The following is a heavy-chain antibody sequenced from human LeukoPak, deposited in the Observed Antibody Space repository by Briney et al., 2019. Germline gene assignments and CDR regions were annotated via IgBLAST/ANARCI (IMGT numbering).Heavy chain of an antibody. CDR1: GFTFDSYS. V-gene: IGHV3-21*06. CDR3: ARGGVPAAHDY. D-gene: IGHD2-2*01. Sequence: GGSLRLSCAASGFTFDSYSMNWVRQAPGKGLEWVSSISVGSRYIFYADSVKGRFTISRDNAKNSLYLHMNSLRAEDTAVYYCARGGVPAAHDYWGQGTLVTVSS. J-gene: IGHJ4*02. CDR2: ISVGSRYI.